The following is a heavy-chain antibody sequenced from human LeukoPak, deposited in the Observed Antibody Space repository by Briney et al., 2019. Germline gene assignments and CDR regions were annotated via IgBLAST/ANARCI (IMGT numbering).Heavy chain of an antibody. V-gene: IGHV3-21*01. CDR2: ISGGGSYI. CDR1: GFTFGDYA. Sequence: PGGSLRLSCTASGFTFGDYAMSWVRQAPGKGLEWVSSISGGGSYIYYADSMKGRFTISRDNAKNSLYLQMNNMRAEDTAVYYCARGTMTTVNFDYWGQGTLVTVSS. CDR3: ARGTMTTVNFDY. J-gene: IGHJ4*02. D-gene: IGHD4-11*01.